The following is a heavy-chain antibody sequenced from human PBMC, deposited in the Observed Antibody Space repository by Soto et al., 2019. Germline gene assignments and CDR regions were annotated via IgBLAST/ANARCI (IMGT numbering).Heavy chain of an antibody. J-gene: IGHJ6*02. D-gene: IGHD6-19*01. CDR1: GGTFSSYA. V-gene: IGHV1-69*06. Sequence: GASVKVSCKASGGTFSSYAISWVRQAPGQGLEWMGGIIPIFGTANYAQKFQGRVTITADKSTSTAYMELSSLRSEDTAVYYCARARRYSSGWSPIDYYYYYYGMDVWGQGTTVTVSS. CDR3: ARARRYSSGWSPIDYYYYYYGMDV. CDR2: IIPIFGTA.